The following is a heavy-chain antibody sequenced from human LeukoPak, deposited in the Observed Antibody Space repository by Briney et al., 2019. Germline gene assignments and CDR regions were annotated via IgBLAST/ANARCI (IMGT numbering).Heavy chain of an antibody. V-gene: IGHV1-46*01. D-gene: IGHD4-17*01. CDR3: ARKDYADDY. J-gene: IGHJ4*02. CDR1: GYTFTSYY. Sequence: ASVKVSCKESGYTFTSYYMHWVRQAPGQGLEWMGIINPSGGSTSYAQKFQGRVTMTTDTSTSTAYMELRSLRSDDTAVYYCARKDYADDYWGQGTLVTVSS. CDR2: INPSGGST.